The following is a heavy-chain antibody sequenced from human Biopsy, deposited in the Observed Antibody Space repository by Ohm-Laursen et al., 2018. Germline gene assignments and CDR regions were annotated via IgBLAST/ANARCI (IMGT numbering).Heavy chain of an antibody. Sequence: SQTLSLTCSVSGASVKTSGYFWAWIRPRPGKGFESIGSISYNERTHYNPSLTSRLAFSFDTSNKRISLQLRSVSVADTAVYYFVREPKTGTAEAWYFDLWGRGSPVTVPS. D-gene: IGHD3-9*01. CDR2: ISYNERT. CDR3: VREPKTGTAEAWYFDL. J-gene: IGHJ2*01. V-gene: IGHV4-31*03. CDR1: GASVKTSGYF.